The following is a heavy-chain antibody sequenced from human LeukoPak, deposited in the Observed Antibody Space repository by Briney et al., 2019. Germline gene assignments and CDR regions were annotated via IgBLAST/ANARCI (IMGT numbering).Heavy chain of an antibody. CDR3: ARQVSCGGDCLDFDY. J-gene: IGHJ4*02. CDR1: GYSFTSYW. Sequence: GESLKISCKGSGYSFTSYWIGWVRQMPGKGLEWMGIIYPGDSDTRYSPSFQGQVTISADKSISTAYLQWSSLKASDTAMYYCARQVSCGGDCLDFDYWGQGTLVTVSS. D-gene: IGHD2-21*02. V-gene: IGHV5-51*01. CDR2: IYPGDSDT.